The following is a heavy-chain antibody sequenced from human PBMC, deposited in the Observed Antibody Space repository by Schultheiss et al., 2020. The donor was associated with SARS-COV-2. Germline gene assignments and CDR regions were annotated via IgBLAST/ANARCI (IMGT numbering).Heavy chain of an antibody. V-gene: IGHV4-59*08. CDR1: GGSISSYY. D-gene: IGHD3-10*01. CDR3: ARQGGGLWFGELEHDPTAYCYYYYGMDV. Sequence: SETLSLTCTVSGGSISSYYWSWIRQPPGKGLEWIGYIYYSGSTNYNPSLKSRVTISVDTSKNQFSLKLSSVTAADTAVYYCARQGGGLWFGELEHDPTAYCYYYYGMDVWGQGTTVTVSS. CDR2: IYYSGST. J-gene: IGHJ6*02.